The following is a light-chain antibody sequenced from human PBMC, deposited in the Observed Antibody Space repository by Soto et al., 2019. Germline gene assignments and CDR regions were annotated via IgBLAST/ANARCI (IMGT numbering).Light chain of an antibody. CDR1: QSVRSW. V-gene: IGKV1-5*01. J-gene: IGKJ4*01. Sequence: DIQMTQSPSTLSASVGDRVTITCRASQSVRSWLAWYQQKPGRAPKFLIYDASSLESGVPSRFSGGGSGTEFTLTISNLQPDDFATYYCQQYDNYPLTFGGGTKVEI. CDR2: DAS. CDR3: QQYDNYPLT.